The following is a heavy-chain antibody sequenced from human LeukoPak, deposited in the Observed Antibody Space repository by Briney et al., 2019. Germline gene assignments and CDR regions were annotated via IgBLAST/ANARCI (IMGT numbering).Heavy chain of an antibody. J-gene: IGHJ3*02. CDR3: ARDRPYYYDSSGYPRGAFDI. D-gene: IGHD3-22*01. V-gene: IGHV4-39*07. Sequence: SETLSLTCTVSGGSISSSSYYWGWIRQPPGKGLEWIGSIYYSGSPYYNPSLKSRVTISVDTSKNQFSLKLSSVTAADTAVYYCARDRPYYYDSSGYPRGAFDIWGQGTMVTVSS. CDR2: IYYSGSP. CDR1: GGSISSSSYY.